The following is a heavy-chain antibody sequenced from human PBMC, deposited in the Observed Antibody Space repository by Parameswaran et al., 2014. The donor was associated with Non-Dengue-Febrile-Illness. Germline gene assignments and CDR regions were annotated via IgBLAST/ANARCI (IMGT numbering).Heavy chain of an antibody. J-gene: IGHJ4*02. V-gene: IGHV1-18*01. CDR3: APVRAG. CDR2: ISAYNGNT. Sequence: WVRQAPGQGLEWMGWISAYNGNTNYAQKLQGRVTMTTDTSTSTAYMELRSLRSDDTAVYYCAPVRAGWGQGTLVTVSS. D-gene: IGHD3-10*01.